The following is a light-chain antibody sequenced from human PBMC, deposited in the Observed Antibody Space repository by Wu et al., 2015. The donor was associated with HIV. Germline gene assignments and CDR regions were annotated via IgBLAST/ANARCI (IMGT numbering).Light chain of an antibody. Sequence: EIVLTQSPATLSVSPGERATLSCRASQSVNSNLAWYQQKPGQAPRLLIYGASTRATGIPARFSGSGSETEFTLIISSLQSEDFAVYYCQQYGASPLTFGQGTRLEIK. CDR3: QQYGASPLT. CDR2: GAS. CDR1: QSVNSN. V-gene: IGKV3-15*01. J-gene: IGKJ5*01.